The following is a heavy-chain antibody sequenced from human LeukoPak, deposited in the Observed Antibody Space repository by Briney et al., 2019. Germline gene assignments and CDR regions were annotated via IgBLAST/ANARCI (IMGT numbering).Heavy chain of an antibody. J-gene: IGHJ4*02. V-gene: IGHV4-30-4*01. Sequence: SETLSLTCTVSGGSISSGDYYWSWILQPPGKGLEWIGYIYYSGSTYYNPSLKSRVTISVDTSKNQFCLKLSSVTAADTAVYYCARAREKAYYDFWSGYPTNYYFDYWGQGTLVTVSS. CDR1: GGSISSGDYY. CDR3: ARAREKAYYDFWSGYPTNYYFDY. CDR2: IYYSGST. D-gene: IGHD3-3*01.